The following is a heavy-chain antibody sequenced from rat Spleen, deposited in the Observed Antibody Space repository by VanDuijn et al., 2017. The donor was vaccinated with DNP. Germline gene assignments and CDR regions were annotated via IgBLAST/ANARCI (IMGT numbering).Heavy chain of an antibody. CDR1: GFTFSDYY. V-gene: IGHV5-25*01. D-gene: IGHD5-1*01. CDR3: ARIGAVTGTFDY. CDR2: ITNTGGTT. Sequence: EVQLVESGGGLVQPGRSLKLSCAASGFTFSDYYMAWVRQAPAKGLEWVASITNTGGTTYYPDSVKGRFTISRDNAKSTLYLQMDSLRSEDTATYYCARIGAVTGTFDYWGQGVMVTVSS. J-gene: IGHJ2*01.